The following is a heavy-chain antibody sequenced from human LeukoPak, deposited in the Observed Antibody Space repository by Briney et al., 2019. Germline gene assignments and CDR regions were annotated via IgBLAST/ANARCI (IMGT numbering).Heavy chain of an antibody. CDR3: ARGRGFASSSYYFDY. Sequence: PSETLSLTCSVSGGSINGGDYYWNWIRQPAGKGLEWIGRMYTSGSAKYNPSLKSRVTISVDTSRNQFSLQLSSVTAADTAVYYCARGRGFASSSYYFDYWGQGSLVTVSS. CDR2: MYTSGSA. J-gene: IGHJ4*02. D-gene: IGHD6-6*01. V-gene: IGHV4-61*02. CDR1: GGSINGGDYY.